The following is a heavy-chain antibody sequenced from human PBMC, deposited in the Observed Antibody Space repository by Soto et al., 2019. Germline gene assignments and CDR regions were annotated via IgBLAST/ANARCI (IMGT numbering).Heavy chain of an antibody. V-gene: IGHV3-30-3*01. CDR2: ISYDGSIH. CDR3: AKGHRSVPGTVDVAD. Sequence: GGSLRLSCAASGFPFSSHALHWVRQAPGKGLEWVAIISYDGSIHNYADSVKGRFTISRDNSKNTAYLQMNSLRVDDTAVYYCAKGHRSVPGTVDVADWGQGTQVTVSS. CDR1: GFPFSSHA. D-gene: IGHD6-13*01. J-gene: IGHJ4*02.